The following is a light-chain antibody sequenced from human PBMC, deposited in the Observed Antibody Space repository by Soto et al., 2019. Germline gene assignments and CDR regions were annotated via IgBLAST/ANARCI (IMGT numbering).Light chain of an antibody. V-gene: IGKV3-20*01. Sequence: EIVLTQSPGTLSVSPGERATLSCRASQSVSNNYLAWYQQKPGQAPGLLIYAVSSRATGIPDRFSGSGSGTDFTLTISGLETEDCAVYYCQIYGGSRTFGPGTKVEIK. CDR1: QSVSNNY. CDR3: QIYGGSRT. J-gene: IGKJ3*01. CDR2: AVS.